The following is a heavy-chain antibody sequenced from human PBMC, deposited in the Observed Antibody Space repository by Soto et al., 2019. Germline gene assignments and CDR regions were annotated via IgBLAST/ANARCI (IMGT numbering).Heavy chain of an antibody. Sequence: EVQLVESGGGLVQPGGSLRLSCAASGFTFSDHYMDWVRQAPGKGLEWVGRTRNKANSYTTEYAASVKGRFTISRDDSKNSLYLQMNSLKTEDTAVYYCAREGGIVVVPADQLHYYYYGMDVWGQGTTVTVSS. D-gene: IGHD2-2*01. J-gene: IGHJ6*02. CDR2: TRNKANSYTT. CDR1: GFTFSDHY. CDR3: AREGGIVVVPADQLHYYYYGMDV. V-gene: IGHV3-72*01.